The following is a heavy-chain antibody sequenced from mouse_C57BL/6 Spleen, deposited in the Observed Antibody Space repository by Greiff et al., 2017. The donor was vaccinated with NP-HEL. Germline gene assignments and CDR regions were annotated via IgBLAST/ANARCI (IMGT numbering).Heavy chain of an antibody. CDR2: IYPGDGDT. D-gene: IGHD1-1*01. CDR3: ARKVLFYGSSYEYFDY. Sequence: VMLVESGPELVKPGASVKISCKASGYAFSSSWMNWVKQRPGKGLEWIGRIYPGDGDTNYNGKFTGKATLTADKSSSTAYMQLSSLTSEDSAVYFCARKVLFYGSSYEYFDYWGQGTTLTVSS. CDR1: GYAFSSSW. J-gene: IGHJ2*01. V-gene: IGHV1-82*01.